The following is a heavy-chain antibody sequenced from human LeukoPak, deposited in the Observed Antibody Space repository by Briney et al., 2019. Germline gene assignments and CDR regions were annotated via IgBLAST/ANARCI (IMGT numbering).Heavy chain of an antibody. CDR3: AKGHLAHDF. Sequence: GRSLRLSCAASGFTFSSYGMHWVRQAPGKGLEWVAVISYDGSNKYYADSLKGRFAISRDNAKNTLFLQMNSLRAEDTAVFYCAKGHLAHDFWGQGTLVTVSS. CDR1: GFTFSSYG. CDR2: ISYDGSNK. V-gene: IGHV3-30*18. J-gene: IGHJ4*02.